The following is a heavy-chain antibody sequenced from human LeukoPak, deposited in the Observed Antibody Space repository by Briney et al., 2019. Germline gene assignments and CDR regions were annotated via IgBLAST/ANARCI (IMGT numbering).Heavy chain of an antibody. V-gene: IGHV4-34*01. CDR1: GGSFSGYY. D-gene: IGHD6-19*01. CDR2: INHSGST. Sequence: SETLSLTCAVYGGSFSGYYWSWISQPPGKGLEWIGEINHSGSTNYNPSLKSRVTISVDTSKNQFSLKLSSVTAADTAVYYCARLVRGQWLAPRYYYGMDVWGQGTTVTVSS. J-gene: IGHJ6*02. CDR3: ARLVRGQWLAPRYYYGMDV.